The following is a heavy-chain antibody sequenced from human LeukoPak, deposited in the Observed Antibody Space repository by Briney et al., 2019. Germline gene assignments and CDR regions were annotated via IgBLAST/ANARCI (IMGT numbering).Heavy chain of an antibody. CDR1: GYTFTSYA. D-gene: IGHD3-3*01. CDR3: ARGESRITIFGVVIPAPHYYYYMDV. CDR2: INTNTGNP. V-gene: IGHV7-4-1*02. J-gene: IGHJ6*03. Sequence: GASVKVSCKASGYTFTSYAMNWVRQAPGQGLEWMGWINTNTGNPTYAQGFTGRFVFSLDTSVSTAYPQISSLKAEDTAVYYCARGESRITIFGVVIPAPHYYYYMDVWGKGTTVTVSS.